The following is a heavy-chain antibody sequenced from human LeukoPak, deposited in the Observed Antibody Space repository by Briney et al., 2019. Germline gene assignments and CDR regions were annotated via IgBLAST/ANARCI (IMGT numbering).Heavy chain of an antibody. J-gene: IGHJ4*02. Sequence: GSLRLSCAASGYTFSDYSVHWVRQVPGKGLEWVGRIYTSGSTNYNPSLTSRVTISVDTSKNQFSLKLSSVTAADTAVYYCARRYPYGEYFDYWGQGTLVTVSS. CDR3: ARRYPYGEYFDY. D-gene: IGHD4-17*01. V-gene: IGHV4-4*08. CDR1: GYTFSDYS. CDR2: IYTSGST.